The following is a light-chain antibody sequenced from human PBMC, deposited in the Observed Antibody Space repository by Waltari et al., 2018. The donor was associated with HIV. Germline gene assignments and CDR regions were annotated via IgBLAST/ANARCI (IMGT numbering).Light chain of an antibody. CDR1: QSVSSN. CDR2: GVS. CDR3: QQYNDWPQT. Sequence: EIVMTQSPATLSVSPGERATLSCRASQSVSSNLAWYQQKPGQDPRLLIYGVSTRATGIPARFSGSGSGTEFTLTISSLQSEDFAVYSCQQYNDWPQTFGQGTKVEIK. V-gene: IGKV3-15*01. J-gene: IGKJ1*01.